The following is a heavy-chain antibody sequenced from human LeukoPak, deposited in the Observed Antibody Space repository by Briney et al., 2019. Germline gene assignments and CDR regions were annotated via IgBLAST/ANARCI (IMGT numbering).Heavy chain of an antibody. CDR2: ISGSGGST. J-gene: IGHJ4*02. V-gene: IGHV3-23*01. Sequence: GGSLRLSCAASGFTFSSYGMSWVRQAPGKGLEWVSAISGSGGSTYYADSVKGRFTISRDNSKNTLYLQMNSLRAEDTAVYYCARVRGMTTAPFDYWGQGTLVTVSS. D-gene: IGHD4-11*01. CDR1: GFTFSSYG. CDR3: ARVRGMTTAPFDY.